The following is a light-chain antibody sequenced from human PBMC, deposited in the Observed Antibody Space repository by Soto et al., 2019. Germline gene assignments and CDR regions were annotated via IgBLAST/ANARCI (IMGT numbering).Light chain of an antibody. J-gene: IGKJ5*01. Sequence: EFVLTQSPGTLSLSPGERATLSCRASQTVRNNYLAWYQQKSGKPPRLVIYDSTLRANGVPDRFGGSRSGTEFTLTINSLEPEDFAVYYCQQRNVWPPITFGQGTRLEIK. CDR1: QTVRNNY. V-gene: IGKV3D-20*02. CDR2: DST. CDR3: QQRNVWPPIT.